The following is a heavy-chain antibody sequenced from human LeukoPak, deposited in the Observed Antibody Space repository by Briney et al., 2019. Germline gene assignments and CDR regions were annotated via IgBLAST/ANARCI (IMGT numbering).Heavy chain of an antibody. D-gene: IGHD4-17*01. Sequence: SETLSLTCTVSGGSISGYYWSWIRQPPGKGLEWIGYIYHSGSTNYDPSLKSRVTISVDTSKNQFSLKLSSVTAADTAVYYCARRLARRGYGDYCDYWGQGTLVTVSS. J-gene: IGHJ4*02. CDR2: IYHSGST. V-gene: IGHV4-59*08. CDR1: GGSISGYY. CDR3: ARRLARRGYGDYCDY.